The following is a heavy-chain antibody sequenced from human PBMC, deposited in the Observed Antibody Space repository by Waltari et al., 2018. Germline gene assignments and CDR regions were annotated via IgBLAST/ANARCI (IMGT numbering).Heavy chain of an antibody. CDR2: IYYRGST. J-gene: IGHJ4*02. V-gene: IGHV4-39*01. CDR1: GGSISSSSYY. Sequence: QLQLQESGPGLVKPSETLSLTCTVSGGSISSSSYYWGWIRQPPGKGLEWIGSIYYRGSTHYNPSLKSRVTISVDTSKNQFSLKLSAVTAADTAVYYCARHYPLIAARPDYFDYWGQGTLVTVSS. CDR3: ARHYPLIAARPDYFDY. D-gene: IGHD6-6*01.